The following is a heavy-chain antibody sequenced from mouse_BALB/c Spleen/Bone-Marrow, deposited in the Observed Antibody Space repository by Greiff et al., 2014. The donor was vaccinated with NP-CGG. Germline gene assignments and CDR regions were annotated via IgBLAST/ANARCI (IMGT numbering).Heavy chain of an antibody. Sequence: QVQLQQSGAELARPGASVKLSCKASGYTFTSYWMQWVKQRPGQGLEWIGAIHPGDGDTRYTQKFEGKATLTADKSSSTAYMQLSSLASEDSAVYYCARGFLFDYWGQGTTLTVS. CDR3: ARGFLFDY. J-gene: IGHJ2*01. V-gene: IGHV1-87*01. CDR1: GYTFTSYW. CDR2: IHPGDGDT.